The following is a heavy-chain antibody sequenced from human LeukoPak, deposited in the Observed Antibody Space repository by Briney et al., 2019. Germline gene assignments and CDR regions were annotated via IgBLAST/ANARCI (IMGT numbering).Heavy chain of an antibody. CDR3: AREDSEYYFDY. V-gene: IGHV3-30*04. CDR2: ISYDGSNK. Sequence: GGSLRLSCAASGFTFSSYAMHWVRQAPGKGLEWVAVISYDGSNKYYADSVKGRFTISRDNSKNTLYLQMNSLRAEDTAVYYCAREDSEYYFDYWGQGTLVTVSS. D-gene: IGHD1-26*01. CDR1: GFTFSSYA. J-gene: IGHJ4*02.